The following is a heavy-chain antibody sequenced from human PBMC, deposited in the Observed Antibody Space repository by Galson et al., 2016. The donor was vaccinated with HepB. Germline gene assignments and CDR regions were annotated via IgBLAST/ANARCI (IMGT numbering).Heavy chain of an antibody. CDR1: GFTFSSYW. CDR2: ISSDGSST. J-gene: IGHJ5*02. CDR3: ARDLMSPYNWFDP. V-gene: IGHV3-74*01. Sequence: SLRLSCAASGFTFSSYWMHWVRQAPGKGLVWVSRISSDGSSTSYADSVKGRFTISRDNAKNTLYLQMNRLRAEDTAVYYCARDLMSPYNWFDPWGQGALVTVSS.